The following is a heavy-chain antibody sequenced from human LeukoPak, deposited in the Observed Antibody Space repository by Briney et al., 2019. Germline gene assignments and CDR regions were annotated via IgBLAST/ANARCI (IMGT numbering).Heavy chain of an antibody. V-gene: IGHV4-34*01. CDR2: INHSGST. J-gene: IGHJ4*02. D-gene: IGHD3-3*01. CDR1: DGSFSGYY. CDR3: ARGLNDSWTGENY. Sequence: SETLSLTCAVYDGSFSGYYWSWIRQPPGKGLEWIGEINHSGSTNYNPSLKSRVTISLDASKSQFSLKVRYVTAADTAVYYCARGLNDSWTGENYWGQGTLVTVSS.